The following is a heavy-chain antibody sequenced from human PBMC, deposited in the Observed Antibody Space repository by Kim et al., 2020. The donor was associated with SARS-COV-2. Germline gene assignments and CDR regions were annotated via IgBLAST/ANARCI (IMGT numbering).Heavy chain of an antibody. CDR1: GGSFSGYY. D-gene: IGHD6-13*01. CDR3: ARGQYSRSWSRSYFDY. CDR2: INHSGST. Sequence: SETLSLTCAVYGGSFSGYYWSWIRQPPGKGLEWIGEINHSGSTNYNPSLKSRVTISVDTSKNQFSLKLSSVTAADTAVYYCARGQYSRSWSRSYFDYWGQGTLVTVSS. V-gene: IGHV4-34*01. J-gene: IGHJ4*02.